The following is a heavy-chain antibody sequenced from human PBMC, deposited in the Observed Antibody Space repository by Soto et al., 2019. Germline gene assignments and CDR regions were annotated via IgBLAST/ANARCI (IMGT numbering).Heavy chain of an antibody. D-gene: IGHD3-9*01. V-gene: IGHV5-10-1*01. CDR2: IDPSDSYT. J-gene: IGHJ5*02. Sequence: PGGSRKSPLEVSGYAFPYFWFTWVRQIPGKGLEGMGTIDPSDSYTDYSPSFQGHVTLSADKSTSTAYLQWSSLKASDTAMYYCARHQRLADRVSALDHWGQGTQVTASS. CDR1: GYAFPYFW. CDR3: ARHQRLADRVSALDH.